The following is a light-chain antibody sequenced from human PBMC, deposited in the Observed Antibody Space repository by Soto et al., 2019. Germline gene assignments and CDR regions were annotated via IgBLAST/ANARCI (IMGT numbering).Light chain of an antibody. J-gene: IGKJ1*01. CDR3: QQYARSSWT. CDR2: DSS. Sequence: DIVLRQSPDTLSLSRGERVTLSCRASQRVSLSYLVWYQQKPGQAPRLLIYDSSTRASGVPDRFDGGGSGTDLTLTITSLEPEDSEVYYCQQYARSSWTFGQGTKVDIK. CDR1: QRVSLSY. V-gene: IGKV3-20*01.